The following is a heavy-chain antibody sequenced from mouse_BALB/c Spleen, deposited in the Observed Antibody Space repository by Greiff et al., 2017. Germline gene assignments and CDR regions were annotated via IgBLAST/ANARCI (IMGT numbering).Heavy chain of an antibody. D-gene: IGHD2-10*02. CDR3: AKYGNYQRRLDY. J-gene: IGHJ2*01. CDR1: GYSITSGYY. Sequence: EVKLMESGPGLVKPSQSLSLTCSVTGYSITSGYYWNWIRQFPGNKLEWMGYISYDGSNNYNPSLKNLISITRDTSKNQFFLKLNSVTTEDTATYYCAKYGNYQRRLDYWGQGTTLTVSS. CDR2: ISYDGSN. V-gene: IGHV3-6*02.